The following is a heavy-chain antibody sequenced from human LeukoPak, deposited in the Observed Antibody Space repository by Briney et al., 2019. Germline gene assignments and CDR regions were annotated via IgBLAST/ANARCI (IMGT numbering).Heavy chain of an antibody. Sequence: GGSLRLSCAAPGFTFSSYAMSWVRQAPGKGLEWVSAISGSGGSTYYADSVKGRFTISRDNSKNTLYLQMNSLRAEDTAVYYCANPSGYCSGGSCLPWGQGTLVTVSS. V-gene: IGHV3-23*01. CDR3: ANPSGYCSGGSCLP. J-gene: IGHJ5*02. D-gene: IGHD2-15*01. CDR2: ISGSGGST. CDR1: GFTFSSYA.